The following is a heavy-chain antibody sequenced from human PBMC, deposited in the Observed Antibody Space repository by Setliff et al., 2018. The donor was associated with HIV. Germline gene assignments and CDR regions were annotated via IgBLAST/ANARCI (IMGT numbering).Heavy chain of an antibody. Sequence: SETLSLTCAVYNGSFSGYYWTWIRQPPGKGLEWIGEINRSGSTNYSPSLKSRVTISVDASRNQFSLRLSSVTAADTAVYYCAAWGPRYSYAPYFFDSWGQGTLVTV. CDR1: NGSFSGYY. V-gene: IGHV4-34*01. J-gene: IGHJ4*02. D-gene: IGHD5-18*01. CDR2: INRSGST. CDR3: AAWGPRYSYAPYFFDS.